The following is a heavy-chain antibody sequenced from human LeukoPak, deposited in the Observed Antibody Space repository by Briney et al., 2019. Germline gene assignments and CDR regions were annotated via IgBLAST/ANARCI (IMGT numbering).Heavy chain of an antibody. V-gene: IGHV4-59*01. D-gene: IGHD6-13*01. CDR1: GGPISSYY. Sequence: SETLSLTCTVSGGPISSYYWSWIPQPPGKGLEWIGYIYYSGSTNYQPSLKSRVTISVDSSKNQFSLKLSSVTAADTAVYYCARGPRSSWSSYFDYWGQGTLVTVSS. J-gene: IGHJ4*02. CDR3: ARGPRSSWSSYFDY. CDR2: IYYSGST.